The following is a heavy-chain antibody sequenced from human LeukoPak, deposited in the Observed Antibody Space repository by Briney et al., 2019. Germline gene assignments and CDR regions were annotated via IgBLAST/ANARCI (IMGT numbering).Heavy chain of an antibody. J-gene: IGHJ3*02. CDR2: IIPIFGTA. CDR3: ASSNLRKDEAEYSGFTRAFDI. CDR1: GGTFSSYA. D-gene: IGHD6-6*01. V-gene: IGHV1-69*05. Sequence: SSVKVSRKASGGTFSSYAISWVRQAPGQGLEWMGGIIPIFGTANYAQKFQGRVTITTDESTSTAYMELSSLRSEDTAVYYCASSNLRKDEAEYSGFTRAFDIWGQGTMVTVS.